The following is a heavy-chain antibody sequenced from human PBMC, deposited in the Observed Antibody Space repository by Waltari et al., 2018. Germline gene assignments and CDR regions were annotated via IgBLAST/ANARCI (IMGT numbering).Heavy chain of an antibody. CDR3: ARERPMGYYDSSGYAFDI. V-gene: IGHV4-59*11. D-gene: IGHD3-22*01. CDR2: SYYSGST. Sequence: QVQLQESGPGLVKPSETLSLTCTVSGGSISSHYWSWIRQPPGKGLEWIGDSYYSGSTNYHPTLKRRVTISVDTSRNQFSLKLSSVTAADTAVYYCARERPMGYYDSSGYAFDIWGQGTMVTVSS. J-gene: IGHJ3*02. CDR1: GGSISSHY.